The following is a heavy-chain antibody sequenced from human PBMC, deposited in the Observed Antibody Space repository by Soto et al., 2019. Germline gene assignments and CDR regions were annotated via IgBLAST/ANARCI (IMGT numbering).Heavy chain of an antibody. Sequence: PGESLKISCKGSGYSFTNYWRGWVRQMPGKGLEWMGITYPDDSDTRYSPSFQGQGTISADKSISTAYLQWSSLKASDSAMYYCARPSGNGYSGYDDAFDIWGQGTMVTVSS. CDR3: ARPSGNGYSGYDDAFDI. D-gene: IGHD5-12*01. CDR2: TYPDDSDT. V-gene: IGHV5-51*01. CDR1: GYSFTNYW. J-gene: IGHJ3*02.